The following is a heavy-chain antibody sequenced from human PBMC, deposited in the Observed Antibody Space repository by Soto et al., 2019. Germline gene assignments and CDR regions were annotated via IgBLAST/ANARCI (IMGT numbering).Heavy chain of an antibody. V-gene: IGHV4-39*01. Sequence: QLQLQESGPGLVKPSETLSLTCTVSGGSISSSSYYWGWIRQPPGKGLEWIGSIYYSGSTYYNPSLKSRVTISVDTSKNQFSLKLSSVTAADTAVYYCATLKTADCSSTSCYGGIWFDPWGQGTLVTVSS. D-gene: IGHD2-2*01. J-gene: IGHJ5*02. CDR2: IYYSGST. CDR1: GGSISSSSYY. CDR3: ATLKTADCSSTSCYGGIWFDP.